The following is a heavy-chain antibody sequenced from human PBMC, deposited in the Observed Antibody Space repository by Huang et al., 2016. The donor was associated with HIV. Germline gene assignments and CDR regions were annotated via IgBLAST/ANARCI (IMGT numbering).Heavy chain of an antibody. CDR3: ARGIAAGDY. Sequence: QVQLVQSGAEVKKPGASVKVSWKASGYIFSTDETHWLRQDPGQRLEWMGRINAGNGNTKYSQRFQGRVTITRDTAANTAYVELSSVRSEDTGVYYCARGIAAGDYWGQGTLVTVSS. CDR2: INAGNGNT. D-gene: IGHD6-25*01. CDR1: GYIFSTDE. V-gene: IGHV1-3*01. J-gene: IGHJ4*02.